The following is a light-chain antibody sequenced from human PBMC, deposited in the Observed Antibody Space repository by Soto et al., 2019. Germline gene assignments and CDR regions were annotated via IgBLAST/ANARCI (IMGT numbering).Light chain of an antibody. Sequence: EIVFTQSPGTLSLSPGERATLSCRASQSVSSSYLAGYQHKPGQAPRLLIYGASSRATGIPDRFSGSGAGTDFTLTISRLQPEDFAVYYCQQYGSSPRTFGQGTKVDIK. J-gene: IGKJ1*01. CDR1: QSVSSSY. CDR2: GAS. V-gene: IGKV3-20*01. CDR3: QQYGSSPRT.